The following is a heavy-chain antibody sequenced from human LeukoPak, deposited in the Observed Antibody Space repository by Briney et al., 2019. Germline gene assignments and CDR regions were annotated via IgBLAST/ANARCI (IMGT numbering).Heavy chain of an antibody. D-gene: IGHD3-16*02. V-gene: IGHV3-23*01. Sequence: GGSLRLSCAASGLTFSSYAMSWVRQAPGKGLEWVSAISGSSGRTYYADSVKGRFTISRDNSKNTLYLQMNSLRAEDTAVYYCAKSYRLLLPSDYWGQGTLVTVSS. CDR1: GLTFSSYA. CDR3: AKSYRLLLPSDY. CDR2: ISGSSGRT. J-gene: IGHJ4*02.